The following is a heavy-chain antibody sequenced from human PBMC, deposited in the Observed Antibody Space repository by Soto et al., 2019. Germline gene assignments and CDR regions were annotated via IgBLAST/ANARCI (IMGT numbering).Heavy chain of an antibody. CDR2: IIPIFGTA. CDR3: ARDGRQVLRYFDWLSWFDP. CDR1: GGTFSSYA. J-gene: IGHJ5*02. Sequence: QVQLVQSGAEVKKPGSSVKVSCKASGGTFSSYAISWVRQAPGQGLEWMGGIIPIFGTANYAQKFQGRVTISADESTRTAYMELSSLRSEDTAVYYCARDGRQVLRYFDWLSWFDPWGQGTLVTVSS. V-gene: IGHV1-69*01. D-gene: IGHD3-9*01.